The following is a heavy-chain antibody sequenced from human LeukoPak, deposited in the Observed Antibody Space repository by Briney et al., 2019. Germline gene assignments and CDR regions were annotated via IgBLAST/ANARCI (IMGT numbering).Heavy chain of an antibody. CDR1: GYTFTGYY. CDR3: ARDPSGGFGWFDP. V-gene: IGHV1-2*02. CDR2: INPNSGGT. J-gene: IGHJ5*02. D-gene: IGHD3-10*01. Sequence: ASVKVSCKASGYTFTGYYMHWVRQAPGQGPEWMGWINPNSGGTNYAQKFQGRVTMTRDTSISTAYMELSRLRSDDTAVYYCARDPSGGFGWFDPWGQGTLVAVSS.